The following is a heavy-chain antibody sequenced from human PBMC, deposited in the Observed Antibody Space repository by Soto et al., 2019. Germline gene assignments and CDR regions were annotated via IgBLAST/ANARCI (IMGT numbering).Heavy chain of an antibody. Sequence: GGSLRLSCAASGISFSDYAMSWVRQAPGKGLEWISAISGDGVSKLYADSVRGRFTISRDNTANTPYLQMNSLRTEDTALYYCAKKDRLYGVAVAFDSWGQGTLVTVSS. J-gene: IGHJ4*02. V-gene: IGHV3-23*01. CDR3: AKKDRLYGVAVAFDS. CDR2: ISGDGVSK. D-gene: IGHD6-19*01. CDR1: GISFSDYA.